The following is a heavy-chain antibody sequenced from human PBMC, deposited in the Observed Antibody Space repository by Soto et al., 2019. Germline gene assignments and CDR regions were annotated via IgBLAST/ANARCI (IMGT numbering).Heavy chain of an antibody. CDR3: WGDSSSMNYYYGMDV. V-gene: IGHV4-34*01. Sequence: QVQLQQWGAGLLKPSETLSLTCAVYGGSFSGYYWSWIRQPPGKGLEWIGEINHSGSTNYNPSLKSRVTISVDTSKNQFSLELSSVTAADTAVYYCWGDSSSMNYYYGMDVWGQGTTVTVSS. CDR1: GGSFSGYY. D-gene: IGHD6-6*01. CDR2: INHSGST. J-gene: IGHJ6*02.